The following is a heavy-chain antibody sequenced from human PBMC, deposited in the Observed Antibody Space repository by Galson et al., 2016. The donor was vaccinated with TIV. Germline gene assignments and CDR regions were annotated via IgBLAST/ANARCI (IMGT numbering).Heavy chain of an antibody. CDR3: AKYRGAKGCTTTNCYVMDV. J-gene: IGHJ6*02. Sequence: SLRLSCAASGFTFSRSWMSWVRQAPGKGLEWVANIKYDGSEKHSVDSVKGRFTISRDNAKNSLYLQLNSLRPEDTALYYCAKYRGAKGCTTTNCYVMDVWGQGTAVTVTS. D-gene: IGHD1-26*01. CDR2: IKYDGSEK. V-gene: IGHV3-7*01. CDR1: GFTFSRSW.